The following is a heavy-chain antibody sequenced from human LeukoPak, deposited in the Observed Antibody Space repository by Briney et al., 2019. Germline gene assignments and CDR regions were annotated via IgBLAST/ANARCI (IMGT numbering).Heavy chain of an antibody. CDR3: ARAGPRGPRDVKIDY. V-gene: IGHV1-2*02. CDR2: INPNSGGT. Sequence: ASVKVSCKASGYTFTGYYMHWVRQAPGQGLEWMGWINPNSGGTNYAQKFQGRVTMTRDTSISTAYMELSRLRSDDTAVYYCARAGPRGPRDVKIDYWGQGTLVTVSS. D-gene: IGHD1-26*01. J-gene: IGHJ4*02. CDR1: GYTFTGYY.